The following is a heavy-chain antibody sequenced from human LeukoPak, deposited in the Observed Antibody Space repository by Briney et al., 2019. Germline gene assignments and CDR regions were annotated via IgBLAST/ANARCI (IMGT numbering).Heavy chain of an antibody. Sequence: GGSLRLSCAASGFTFDDYAMHWVRQAPGKGLEYVSAISSNGGSTYYANSVKGRFTISRDNSKNTLYLQMGSLRAEDMAVYYCARAGKSGSGYYYGYYYYYMDVWGKGTTVTVSS. D-gene: IGHD3-22*01. CDR1: GFTFDDYA. V-gene: IGHV3-64*01. CDR2: ISSNGGST. CDR3: ARAGKSGSGYYYGYYYYYMDV. J-gene: IGHJ6*03.